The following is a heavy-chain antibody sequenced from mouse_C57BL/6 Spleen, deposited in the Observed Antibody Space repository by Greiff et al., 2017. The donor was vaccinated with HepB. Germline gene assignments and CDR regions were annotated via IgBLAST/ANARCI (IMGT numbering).Heavy chain of an antibody. J-gene: IGHJ1*01. V-gene: IGHV5-4*01. CDR3: ARDRHSTTVVATPRYFDV. CDR2: ISDGGSYT. CDR1: GFTFSSYA. Sequence: EVQRVESGGGLVKPGGSLKLSCAASGFTFSSYAMSWVRQTPEKRLEWVATISDGGSYTYYPDNVKGRFTISRDNAKNNLYLQMSHLKSEDTAMYYCARDRHSTTVVATPRYFDVWGAGTTVTVSS. D-gene: IGHD1-1*01.